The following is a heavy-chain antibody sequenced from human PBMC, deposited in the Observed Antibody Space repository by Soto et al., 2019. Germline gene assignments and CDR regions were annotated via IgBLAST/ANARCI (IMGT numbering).Heavy chain of an antibody. CDR2: IWYDGSNK. CDR3: ARGPRALAVAGFDY. Sequence: GGSLRLSCAASGFTFSSYGMHWVRQAPGKGLEWVAVIWYDGSNKYYADSVKGRFTISRDNSKNTLYLQMNSLRAEDTAVYYCARGPRALAVAGFDYWGQGTLVTVSS. J-gene: IGHJ4*02. D-gene: IGHD6-19*01. CDR1: GFTFSSYG. V-gene: IGHV3-33*01.